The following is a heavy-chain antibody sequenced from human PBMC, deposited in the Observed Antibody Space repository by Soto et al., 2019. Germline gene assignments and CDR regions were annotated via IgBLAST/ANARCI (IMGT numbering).Heavy chain of an antibody. CDR2: IKSKTDGGTT. V-gene: IGHV3-15*07. CDR1: GFTFSNAW. J-gene: IGHJ1*01. Sequence: GGSLRLSCAASGFTFSNAWMNWVRQAPGKGLEWVGRIKSKTDGGTTDYAAPAKGRFTISRDDSKNTLYLQMNSLKTEDTAVYYFTTASRPRLLHPGWGQGTLVTVSS. CDR3: TTASRPRLLHPG.